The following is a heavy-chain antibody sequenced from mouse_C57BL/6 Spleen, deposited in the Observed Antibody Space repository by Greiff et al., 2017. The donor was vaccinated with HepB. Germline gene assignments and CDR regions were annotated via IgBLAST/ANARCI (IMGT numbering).Heavy chain of an antibody. CDR1: GYTFTSYW. D-gene: IGHD1-1*01. V-gene: IGHV1-55*01. J-gene: IGHJ1*03. CDR3: ARKGTTDWYFDV. CDR2: IYPGSGST. Sequence: QVHVKQPGAELVKPGASVKMSCKASGYTFTSYWITWVKQRPGQGLEWIGDIYPGSGSTNYNEKFKSKATLTVDTSSSTAYMQLSSLTSEDSAVYYCARKGTTDWYFDVWGTGTTVTVSS.